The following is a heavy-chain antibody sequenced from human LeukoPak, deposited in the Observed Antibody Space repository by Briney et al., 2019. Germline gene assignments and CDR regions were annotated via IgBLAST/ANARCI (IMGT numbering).Heavy chain of an antibody. J-gene: IGHJ4*02. CDR1: GYTFTSYG. CDR2: ISAYNGNT. Sequence: ASVKVSCKASGYTFTSYGISWVRQAPGQGLEWMGWISAYNGNTNYAQKLQGRVTMTTDTSTSTAYMELRSLRSDDTAVYYCARGFHRLYGSGSYYNPEFDYWGQGTLVTVSS. CDR3: ARGFHRLYGSGSYYNPEFDY. V-gene: IGHV1-18*01. D-gene: IGHD3-10*01.